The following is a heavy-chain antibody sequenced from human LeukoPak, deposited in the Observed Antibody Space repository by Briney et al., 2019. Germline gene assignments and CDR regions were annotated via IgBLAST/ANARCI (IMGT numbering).Heavy chain of an antibody. J-gene: IGHJ5*02. Sequence: PSETLSLTCTVSGGSISSYYWSWIRQPPGKGLEWIGYIYYSGSTNYNPSLKSRVTISVDTSKNQFSLKLSSVTAADTAVYYCARDGVLRYFDWLRYWFDPWGQGTLVTVSS. CDR1: GGSISSYY. CDR2: IYYSGST. D-gene: IGHD3-9*01. CDR3: ARDGVLRYFDWLRYWFDP. V-gene: IGHV4-59*12.